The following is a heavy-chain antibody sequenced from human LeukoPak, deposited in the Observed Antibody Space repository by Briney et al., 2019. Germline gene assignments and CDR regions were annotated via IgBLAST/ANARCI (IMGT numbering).Heavy chain of an antibody. CDR2: INPNSGGT. J-gene: IGHJ6*02. V-gene: IGHV1-2*02. Sequence: ASVKVSCKASGYTFTGYYMHLVRQAPGQGLEWMGWINPNSGGTNYAQKFQGRVTMTRDTSISTAYMELSRLRSDDTAVYYCARDPQEYYYYGMDVWGQGTTVTVSS. CDR1: GYTFTGYY. CDR3: ARDPQEYYYYGMDV.